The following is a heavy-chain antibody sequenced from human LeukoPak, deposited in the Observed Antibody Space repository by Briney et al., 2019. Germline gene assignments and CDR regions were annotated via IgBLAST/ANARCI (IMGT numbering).Heavy chain of an antibody. Sequence: GGSLRLSCAASGFTFSSCSMNWVRQAPGKGLEWVSSISSSSSYIYYADSVKGRFTISRDNAKNSLYLQMNSLRAEDTAVYYCARAGGSGSYNAFDIWGQGTMVTVSS. V-gene: IGHV3-21*01. D-gene: IGHD3-10*01. CDR2: ISSSSSYI. J-gene: IGHJ3*02. CDR3: ARAGGSGSYNAFDI. CDR1: GFTFSSCS.